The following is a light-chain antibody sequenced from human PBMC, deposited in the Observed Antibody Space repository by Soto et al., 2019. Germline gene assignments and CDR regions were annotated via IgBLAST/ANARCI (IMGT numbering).Light chain of an antibody. CDR3: QQSYSTPPWT. V-gene: IGKV1-39*01. CDR1: QSISSY. Sequence: DIQMTQSPSSLSASVGDRVTITCRASQSISSYLNWYQQKPGKAPKLLIYAASSLQGGVPSRFSGSGSGTDFTLTISSLQPEDFATYYCQQSYSTPPWTFGGGTKVDIK. CDR2: AAS. J-gene: IGKJ4*01.